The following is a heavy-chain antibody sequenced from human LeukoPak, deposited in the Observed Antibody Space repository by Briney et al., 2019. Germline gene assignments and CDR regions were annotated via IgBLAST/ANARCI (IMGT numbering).Heavy chain of an antibody. D-gene: IGHD3-10*01. J-gene: IGHJ6*04. CDR3: ARDSRSDDTGGLDV. V-gene: IGHV3-33*01. CDR2: IWSDGSNE. Sequence: GGSLRLSCPTSGFTFSSHGMHWVRQAPGKGLEWVAVIWSDGSNEHYADSVKGRFTVSRENSKDSLYLEMTSLWAEDTAVYYRARDSRSDDTGGLDVWGKGTTVTVSS. CDR1: GFTFSSHG.